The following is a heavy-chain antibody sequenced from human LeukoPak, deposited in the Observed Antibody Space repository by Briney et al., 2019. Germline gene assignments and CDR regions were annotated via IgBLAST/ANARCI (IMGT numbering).Heavy chain of an antibody. CDR1: GYTFTSYG. CDR2: ISAYNGNT. Sequence: ASVKVSCKASGYTFTSYGISWVRQAPGQGLEWMGWISAYNGNTNCAQKLQGRVTMTRDTYTSTAYMQTRSLRADDTAVYYCARGPYCGGDCSNYYYYYMDVWGKGTTVTVSS. V-gene: IGHV1-18*01. D-gene: IGHD2-21*01. CDR3: ARGPYCGGDCSNYYYYYMDV. J-gene: IGHJ6*03.